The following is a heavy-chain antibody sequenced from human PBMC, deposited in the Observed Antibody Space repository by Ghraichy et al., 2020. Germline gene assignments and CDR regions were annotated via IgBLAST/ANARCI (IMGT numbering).Heavy chain of an antibody. J-gene: IGHJ4*02. CDR2: IKSKTDGGTA. Sequence: LTCAASRFTFSNAWMNWVRQAPVKGLEWVGRIKSKTDGGTADYAAPVKGRFTISRDDSKDTMYLEMNSLKTEDTGVYYCATALRWEFYYFDYWGLGTLVTVSP. D-gene: IGHD3-10*01. CDR1: RFTFSNAW. V-gene: IGHV3-15*01. CDR3: ATALRWEFYYFDY.